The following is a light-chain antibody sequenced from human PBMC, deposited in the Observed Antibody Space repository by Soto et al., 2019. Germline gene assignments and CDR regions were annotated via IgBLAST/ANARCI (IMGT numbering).Light chain of an antibody. CDR1: QGIRSW. V-gene: IGKV1D-12*01. CDR3: QQANSFPVT. CDR2: AAS. Sequence: DIQMTHSPSSLSAALVYRVTITCRASQGIRSWLAWYQQKPGKAPKLLIYAASKLQSGVPSRFSGSGSGTDFTLTISSLQPEDFATYYCQQANSFPVTFGQGTRLEI. J-gene: IGKJ5*01.